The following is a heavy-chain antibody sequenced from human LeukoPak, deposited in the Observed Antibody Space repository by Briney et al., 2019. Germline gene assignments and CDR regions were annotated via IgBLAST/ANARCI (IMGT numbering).Heavy chain of an antibody. D-gene: IGHD3-9*01. CDR2: ISGSGGST. Sequence: PGGSLRLSCAASGFTFSSYAMSWVRQAPGKGLEWVSAISGSGGSTYYADSVKGRFTISRDNSKNTLYLQMNSLRAEDTAVYYCAKGSYYDILTGYYLDYWGQGTLVTVSS. CDR1: GFTFSSYA. V-gene: IGHV3-23*01. CDR3: AKGSYYDILTGYYLDY. J-gene: IGHJ4*02.